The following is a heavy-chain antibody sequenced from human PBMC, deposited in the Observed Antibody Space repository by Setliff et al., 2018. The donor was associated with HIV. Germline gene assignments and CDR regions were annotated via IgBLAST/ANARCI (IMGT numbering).Heavy chain of an antibody. CDR3: AKAGSWDYYDSSGYYHFDN. CDR2: ISGSSDII. J-gene: IGHJ4*02. CDR1: GFTFSDYY. V-gene: IGHV3-11*01. Sequence: KAGGSLRLSCAASGFTFSDYYMSWIRQAPGKGLEWVSYISGSSDIIYYADSVKGRFTISRDNAKNSLYLQMNSLRAEDTAVYHCAKAGSWDYYDSSGYYHFDNWGQGTLVTSPQ. D-gene: IGHD3-22*01.